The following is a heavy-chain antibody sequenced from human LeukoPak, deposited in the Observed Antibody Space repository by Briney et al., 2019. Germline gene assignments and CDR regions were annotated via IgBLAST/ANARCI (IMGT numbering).Heavy chain of an antibody. CDR1: GYTFTSYY. Sequence: ASVKVSCKASGYTFTSYYMHWVRQAPGQGLEWMGTINPSGGSTSYAQKFQGRVTMTRDTSTSTVYMELSSLRSEDTAVYYCAREPRMAAAGRDHWFDPWGQGTLVTVSS. CDR3: AREPRMAAAGRDHWFDP. CDR2: INPSGGST. V-gene: IGHV1-46*01. J-gene: IGHJ5*02. D-gene: IGHD6-13*01.